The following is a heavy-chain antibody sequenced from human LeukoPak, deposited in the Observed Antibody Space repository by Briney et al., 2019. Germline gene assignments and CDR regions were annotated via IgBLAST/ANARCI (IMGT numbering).Heavy chain of an antibody. D-gene: IGHD3-10*01. Sequence: GGSLRLSCAASGFTFDDYAMHWVRQAPGKGLEWVSLICGDGGNTYYADSFKGRFTISRDNSKNSLYLQMNSVRTEDTDLYYCGKDISEGRDDPWGQGTLVTVSS. CDR1: GFTFDDYA. CDR2: ICGDGGNT. CDR3: GKDISEGRDDP. J-gene: IGHJ5*02. V-gene: IGHV3-43*02.